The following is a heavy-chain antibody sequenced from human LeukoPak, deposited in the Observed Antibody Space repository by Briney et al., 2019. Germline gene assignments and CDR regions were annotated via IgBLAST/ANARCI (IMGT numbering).Heavy chain of an antibody. Sequence: SETLSLTCAVYGGSFSGYYWSWIRQPAGKGLEWIGEINHSGSTNYNPSLKSRVTISVDTSKNQFSLKLSSVTAADTAVYYCARWGYYGLRLGEISLFSQYYFDYWGQGTLVTVSS. CDR1: GGSFSGYY. J-gene: IGHJ4*02. D-gene: IGHD3-16*02. V-gene: IGHV4-34*01. CDR2: INHSGST. CDR3: ARWGYYGLRLGEISLFSQYYFDY.